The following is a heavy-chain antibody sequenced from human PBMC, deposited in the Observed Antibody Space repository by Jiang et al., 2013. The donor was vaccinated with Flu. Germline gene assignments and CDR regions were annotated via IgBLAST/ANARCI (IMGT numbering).Heavy chain of an antibody. J-gene: IGHJ5*02. CDR1: GGSINSDNFY. V-gene: IGHV4-31*03. CDR2: ISYSGNT. Sequence: GSGLVKPSQTLSLTCTVSGGSINSDNFYWSWIRQLPGEGLEWIGYISYSGNTYYNPSLRSRVIISVDTSKNQFSLKLSSVTAADTAVYYCARVPPGGFNWFDPWG. CDR3: ARVPPGGFNWFDP. D-gene: IGHD4-23*01.